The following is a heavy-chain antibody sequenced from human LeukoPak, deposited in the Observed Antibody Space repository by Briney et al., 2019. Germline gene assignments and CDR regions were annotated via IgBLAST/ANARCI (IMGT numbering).Heavy chain of an antibody. CDR3: ARDRSGWYYFDY. D-gene: IGHD6-19*01. V-gene: IGHV3-74*01. CDR1: GFTFSSYW. CDR2: INSDGSST. J-gene: IGHJ4*02. Sequence: GGSLRLSCAASGFTFSSYWMHWVRHAPGKGLVWVSRINSDGSSTRYADSVKGRFTISRDNAKNTLYLQMNSLRAEDTAVYYCARDRSGWYYFDYWGQGTLVTVSS.